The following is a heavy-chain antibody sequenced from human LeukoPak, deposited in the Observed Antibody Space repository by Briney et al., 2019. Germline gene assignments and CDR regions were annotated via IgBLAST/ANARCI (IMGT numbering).Heavy chain of an antibody. V-gene: IGHV3-9*01. J-gene: IGHJ4*02. CDR3: AKDQDSSSSIGLGY. Sequence: GGSLRLSCAASGLTIDDYAMHWVRQAPGKGLEWVSGISWNSGSIGYADSVKGRFSISRDNAKNSLYLQMNSLRAEDTALYYCAKDQDSSSSIGLGYWGQGTLVTVSS. CDR1: GLTIDDYA. CDR2: ISWNSGSI. D-gene: IGHD6-6*01.